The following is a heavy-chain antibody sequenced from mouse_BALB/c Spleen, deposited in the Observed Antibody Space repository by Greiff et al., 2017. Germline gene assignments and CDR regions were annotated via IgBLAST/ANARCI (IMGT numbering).Heavy chain of an antibody. V-gene: IGHV1-82*01. CDR2: IYPGDGDT. J-gene: IGHJ1*01. D-gene: IGHD1-1*01. CDR3: ARCSGSSFWYFDV. Sequence: VQLQQSGPELVKPGASVKISCKASGYAFSSSWMNWVKQRPGQGLEWIGRIYPGDGDTNYNGKFKGKATLTADKSSSTSYMQLSSLTSVDSAVYFCARCSGSSFWYFDVWGAGTTVTVSS. CDR1: GYAFSSSW.